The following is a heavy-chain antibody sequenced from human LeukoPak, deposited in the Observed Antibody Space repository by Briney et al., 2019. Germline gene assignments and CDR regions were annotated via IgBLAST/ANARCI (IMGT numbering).Heavy chain of an antibody. D-gene: IGHD2-2*01. CDR2: VWYDGTDK. J-gene: IGHJ4*02. V-gene: IGHV3-33*06. CDR1: GFTLSSYV. Sequence: GGSLRLSCAASGFTLSSYVMHWVRQAPGKGLEWVATVWYDGTDKYYADSVQGRFTISRDNSENTLNLQMNSLRAEDTAVYYCAKESTAAIPYWGQGTLVAFSS. CDR3: AKESTAAIPY.